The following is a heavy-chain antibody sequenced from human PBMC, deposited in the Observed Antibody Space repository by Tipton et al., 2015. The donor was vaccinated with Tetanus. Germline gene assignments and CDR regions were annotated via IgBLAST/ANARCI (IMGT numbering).Heavy chain of an antibody. J-gene: IGHJ4*02. CDR2: ITGGGTST. CDR1: GFTFSNNY. CDR3: AREQSGSYAVFDY. D-gene: IGHD3-16*01. V-gene: IGHV3-11*04. Sequence: SLRLSCAASGFTFSNNYMSWIRQAPGKGLEWISYITGGGTSTFYADSVRGRFTISRDNAKKSLFLQMNSLRDEDTAVYYCAREQSGSYAVFDYWGQGALVPVSS.